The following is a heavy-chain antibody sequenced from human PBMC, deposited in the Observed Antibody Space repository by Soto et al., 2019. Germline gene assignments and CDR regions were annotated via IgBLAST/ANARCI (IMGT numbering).Heavy chain of an antibody. V-gene: IGHV1-69*01. Sequence: QVQLVQSGAEVKKPGSSAKVSCKASGGTFTNSAISWVRQAPGQGLEWMGVIIPIFRAANYAQRFQGRVTITADESTSTAYMELSSLRAEATAVYFCERDSRTTFYDGSCYFDYWGQGTPGTVSS. CDR2: IIPIFRAA. CDR1: GGTFTNSA. D-gene: IGHD3-22*01. J-gene: IGHJ4*02. CDR3: ERDSRTTFYDGSCYFDY.